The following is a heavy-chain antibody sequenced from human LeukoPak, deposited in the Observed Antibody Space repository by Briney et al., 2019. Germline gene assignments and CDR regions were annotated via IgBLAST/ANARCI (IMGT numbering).Heavy chain of an antibody. CDR1: GFTFNNYW. CDR2: ISYDGSNK. CDR3: AKLFYYDSSGYSDFFDY. D-gene: IGHD3-22*01. V-gene: IGHV3-30*18. Sequence: PGGSLRLSCAASGFTFNNYWMNWVRQAPGKGLEWVAVISYDGSNKYYADSVKGRFTISRDNSKNTLYLQMNSLRAEDTAVYYCAKLFYYDSSGYSDFFDYWGQGTLVTVSS. J-gene: IGHJ4*02.